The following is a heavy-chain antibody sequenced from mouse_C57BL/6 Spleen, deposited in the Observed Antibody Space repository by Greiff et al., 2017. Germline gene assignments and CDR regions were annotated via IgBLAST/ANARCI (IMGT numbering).Heavy chain of an antibody. D-gene: IGHD3-3*01. CDR3: ARGGDEGAWFAY. CDR1: GYSITSGYY. V-gene: IGHV3-6*01. CDR2: ISYDGSN. Sequence: ESGPGLVKPSQSLSLTCSVTGYSITSGYYWNWIRQFPGNKLEWMGYISYDGSNNYNTSLKNRISITRDTSKNQFFLKLNSVTTEDTSTYYGARGGDEGAWFAYWGQGTLVTVSA. J-gene: IGHJ3*01.